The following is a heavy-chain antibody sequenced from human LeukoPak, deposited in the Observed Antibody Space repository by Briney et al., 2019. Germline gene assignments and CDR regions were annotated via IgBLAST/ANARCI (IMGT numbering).Heavy chain of an antibody. V-gene: IGHV4-59*02. Sequence: SETLSLTCTISGGSVSDYYWSWIRQSPGKGLEWIGYIYHTGSTSYSPSLKSRVTISADTSQNQFSLKLSSVTAADTAVYYCARSSEQWLVPNSFDYWGQGTLVTVSS. D-gene: IGHD6-19*01. CDR2: IYHTGST. J-gene: IGHJ4*02. CDR1: GGSVSDYY. CDR3: ARSSEQWLVPNSFDY.